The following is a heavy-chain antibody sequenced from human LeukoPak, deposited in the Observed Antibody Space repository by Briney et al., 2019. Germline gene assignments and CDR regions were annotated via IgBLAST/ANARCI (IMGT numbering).Heavy chain of an antibody. CDR3: ARVSVGYYYDSSGYFDY. J-gene: IGHJ4*02. CDR2: ISSSGSTI. Sequence: GGSLRLSCAASGFTFSDYYMSWIRQAPGKGLEWVSYISSSGSTIYYADSVKGRFTTSRDNAKNSLYLQMNSLRAEDTAVYYCARVSVGYYYDSSGYFDYWGQGTLVTVSS. D-gene: IGHD3-22*01. CDR1: GFTFSDYY. V-gene: IGHV3-11*01.